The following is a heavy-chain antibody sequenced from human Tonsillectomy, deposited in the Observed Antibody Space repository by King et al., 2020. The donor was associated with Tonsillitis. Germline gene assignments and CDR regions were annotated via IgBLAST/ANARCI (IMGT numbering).Heavy chain of an antibody. V-gene: IGHV3-30*04. D-gene: IGHD2-15*01. J-gene: IGHJ4*02. CDR2: ISYDGSNK. CDR3: ARERKVVVVVALSYSYGKKSGYFDY. Sequence: QLVQSGGGVVQPGRSLRLSCAASGFTFSSYAMHWVRQAPGKGLEWVAVISYDGSNKYYADSVKGRFTISRDNSKNTLYLQMNSLRAEDTAVYYCARERKVVVVVALSYSYGKKSGYFDYWGQGTLVTVSS. CDR1: GFTFSSYA.